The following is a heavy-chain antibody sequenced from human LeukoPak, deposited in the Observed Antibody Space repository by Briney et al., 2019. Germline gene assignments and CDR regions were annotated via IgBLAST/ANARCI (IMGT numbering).Heavy chain of an antibody. CDR3: ARDGGSYRFDY. J-gene: IGHJ4*02. D-gene: IGHD1-26*01. CDR2: IIPIFGTA. V-gene: IGHV1-69*05. CDR1: GGTFSSYA. Sequence: GASVKVSCKASGGTFSSYAISWVRQAHGQGLEWMGGIIPIFGTANYAQKFQGRVTITTDESTSTAYMELSSLRSEDTAVYYCARDGGSYRFDYWGQGNLVTVSS.